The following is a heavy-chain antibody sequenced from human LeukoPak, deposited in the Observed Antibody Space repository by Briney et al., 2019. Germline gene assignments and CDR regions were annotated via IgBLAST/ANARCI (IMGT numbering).Heavy chain of an antibody. J-gene: IGHJ5*02. CDR1: GFTFSSYG. CDR2: ISGSGGST. CDR3: AKIVVVPAAQYNWFDP. D-gene: IGHD2-2*01. V-gene: IGHV3-23*01. Sequence: GGSLRLSCAASGFTFSSYGMSWVRQAPGKGLEWVSAISGSGGSTYYADSVKGRFTICRDYSKNTLYLQMNSLRAEDTAVYYCAKIVVVPAAQYNWFDPWGQGTLFTVSS.